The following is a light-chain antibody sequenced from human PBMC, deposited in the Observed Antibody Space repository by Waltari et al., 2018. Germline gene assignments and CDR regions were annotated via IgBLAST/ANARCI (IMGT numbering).Light chain of an antibody. CDR2: EVN. CDR1: SSDVGGYNY. CDR3: TSYAGSHNWV. Sequence: QSALTQPPSASGSPGQSVTISCTGTSSDVGGYNYVSWYQHHPGKAPRLMISEVNKRPSGVPDRFSGSKSGNTASLTVSGLQADDEADYYCTSYAGSHNWVFGGGTKLTVL. J-gene: IGLJ2*01. V-gene: IGLV2-8*01.